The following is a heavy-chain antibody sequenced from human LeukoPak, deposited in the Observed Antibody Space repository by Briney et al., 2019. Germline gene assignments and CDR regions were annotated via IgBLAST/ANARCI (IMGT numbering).Heavy chain of an antibody. CDR3: ARGRDHAFDI. D-gene: IGHD3-10*01. V-gene: IGHV3-48*02. CDR2: ISSIYATV. J-gene: IGHJ3*02. CDR1: GLTVSIYA. Sequence: GGSLRLFCPVSGLTVSIYAMNWVRHAPGKWLEWVSFISSIYATVYHSDSVKGRFTISRDNEKNSLNLQMNTLRDEDTAVYYCARGRDHAFDIWGQGTMVSVSS.